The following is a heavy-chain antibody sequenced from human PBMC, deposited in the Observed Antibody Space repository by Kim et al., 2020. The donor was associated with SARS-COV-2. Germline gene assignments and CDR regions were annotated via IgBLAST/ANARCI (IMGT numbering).Heavy chain of an antibody. V-gene: IGHV1-24*01. CDR3: ATSFRRYSYGHYYYYYGMDV. D-gene: IGHD5-18*01. CDR2: FDPEDGET. Sequence: ASVKVSCKVSGYTLTELSMHWVRQAPGKGLEWMGGFDPEDGETIYAQKFQGRVTMTEDTSTDTAYMELSSLRSEDTAVYYCATSFRRYSYGHYYYYYGMDVWGQGTTVTVSS. J-gene: IGHJ6*02. CDR1: GYTLTELS.